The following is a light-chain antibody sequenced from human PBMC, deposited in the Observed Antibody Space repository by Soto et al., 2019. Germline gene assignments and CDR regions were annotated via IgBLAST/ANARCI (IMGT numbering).Light chain of an antibody. CDR3: SSYAGSNNYV. J-gene: IGLJ1*01. CDR2: VVN. Sequence: QSALTQPPSASGSPGQSVTISCTGTSSNVGGYNFVSWYQQHPGKAPKLMIYVVNKRPSGVPDRFSGSRSGNTASLTVSGLQAEDEADYYCSSYAGSNNYVFGPGTKLTVL. V-gene: IGLV2-8*01. CDR1: SSNVGGYNF.